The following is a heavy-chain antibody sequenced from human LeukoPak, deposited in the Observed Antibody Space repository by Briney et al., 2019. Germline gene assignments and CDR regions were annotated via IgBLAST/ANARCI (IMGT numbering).Heavy chain of an antibody. V-gene: IGHV4-59*01. CDR3: ARVGRYSSRYHYYGMDV. Sequence: SETLSLTCTVSGGWISSYYWSWIRQPPGKGLEWIGYIQYSGSTNYKPSLKSRVTISVDTSKNQFSLKLSSVTAADTAVYYCARVGRYSSRYHYYGMDVWGQGTTVTVPS. J-gene: IGHJ6*02. CDR1: GGWISSYY. CDR2: IQYSGST. D-gene: IGHD6-13*01.